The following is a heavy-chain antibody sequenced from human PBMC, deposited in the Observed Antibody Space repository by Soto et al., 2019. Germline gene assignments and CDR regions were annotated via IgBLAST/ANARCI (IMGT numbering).Heavy chain of an antibody. CDR2: ISLYSDGT. CDR3: ARVVPGAEAWFGP. Sequence: QVQLVQSGGEVKRPGASVKVSCKTSGYTFSHYGITWVRQAPGQPLEWLGWISLYSDGTNYAQKVQGRVSMTTDTSTTTAYMELRSMRSDDTAFYYCARVVPGAEAWFGPWGQGTLVTVSS. D-gene: IGHD2-2*01. V-gene: IGHV1-18*01. J-gene: IGHJ5*02. CDR1: GYTFSHYG.